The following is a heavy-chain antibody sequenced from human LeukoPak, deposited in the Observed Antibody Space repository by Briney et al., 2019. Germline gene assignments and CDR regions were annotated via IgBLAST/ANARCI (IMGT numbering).Heavy chain of an antibody. V-gene: IGHV3-30*09. CDR2: VSYDGGSE. D-gene: IGHD3-22*01. CDR1: RFTFTTFSDYV. Sequence: GGSLRLSCAASRFTFTTFSDYVMHWARQAPGKGLEWVAAVSYDGGSEYYADSVKGRFAVSRDNSRNTLYLQMRSLRPEDTAVYYCASNFYDVGGYYYRTPVQYWGQGTPVTVSS. J-gene: IGHJ4*02. CDR3: ASNFYDVGGYYYRTPVQY.